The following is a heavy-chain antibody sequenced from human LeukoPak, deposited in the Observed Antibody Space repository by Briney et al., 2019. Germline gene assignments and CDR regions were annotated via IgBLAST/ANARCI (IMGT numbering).Heavy chain of an antibody. Sequence: PSETLSLTCTVSGGSISSYYWSWIRQPAGKGLEWIGRIYTSGSTNYNPSLKSRVTMSVDTPKNQFSLKLSSVTAADTAVYYCARPSIPSAAASALDIWGQGTMVTVSS. D-gene: IGHD2-2*01. CDR3: ARPSIPSAAASALDI. CDR2: IYTSGST. J-gene: IGHJ3*02. V-gene: IGHV4-4*07. CDR1: GGSISSYY.